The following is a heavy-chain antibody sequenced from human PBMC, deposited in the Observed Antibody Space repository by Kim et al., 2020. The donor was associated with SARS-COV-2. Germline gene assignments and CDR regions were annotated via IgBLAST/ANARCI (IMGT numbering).Heavy chain of an antibody. D-gene: IGHD3-16*01. CDR1: GFTFSTEP. Sequence: GGSLRLSCAASGFTFSTEPMNWVRQAPGKGLEWLSNIRSDSNGMFYADSVKGRFTISRDNDRNSLFLQMNNLRDEDTAVYYCARDTFYAFNMWGPGTMVSVSS. V-gene: IGHV3-48*02. CDR2: IRSDSNGM. J-gene: IGHJ3*02. CDR3: ARDTFYAFNM.